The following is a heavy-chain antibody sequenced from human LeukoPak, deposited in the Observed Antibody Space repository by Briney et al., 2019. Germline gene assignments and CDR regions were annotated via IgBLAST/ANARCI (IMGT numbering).Heavy chain of an antibody. Sequence: SETLSLTCIVSGASISTNTHYWGWVRQPPGKGLEWIGEINHSGSTNYNPSLKSRVTLSIDMSKNQFSLRLGSVTAADTAVYYCARGPSQFGYWGQGTLVTVSS. J-gene: IGHJ4*02. CDR2: INHSGST. CDR3: ARGPSQFGY. V-gene: IGHV4-39*07. CDR1: GASISTNTHY.